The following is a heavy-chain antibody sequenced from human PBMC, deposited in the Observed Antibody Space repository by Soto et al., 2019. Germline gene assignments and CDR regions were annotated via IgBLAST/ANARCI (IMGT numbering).Heavy chain of an antibody. V-gene: IGHV3-64D*06. J-gene: IGHJ4*02. CDR2: ISSNGGST. CDR3: VKEVGATPYYFDY. D-gene: IGHD1-26*01. Sequence: GGSLRLSCSASGFTFSSYAMHWVRQAPGKGLEYVSAISSNGGSTYYADSVKGRFTISRDNSKNTLYLQMSSLRAEDTAVYYCVKEVGATPYYFDYWGQGTLVTVSS. CDR1: GFTFSSYA.